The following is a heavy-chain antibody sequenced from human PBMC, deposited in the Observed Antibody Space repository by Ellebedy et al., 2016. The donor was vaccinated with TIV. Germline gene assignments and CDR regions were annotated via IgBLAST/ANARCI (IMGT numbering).Heavy chain of an antibody. D-gene: IGHD3-10*01. V-gene: IGHV2-5*02. CDR1: GFSLSTSGVG. CDR3: AHTITMVRGVITYHYYGMDV. CDR2: IYWDDDK. J-gene: IGHJ6*02. Sequence: SGPTLVXPTQTLTLTCTFSGFSLSTSGVGVGWIRQPPGKALEWLALIYWDDDKRYSPSLKSRLTITKDTSKNQVVLTMTNMDPVDTPTYYCAHTITMVRGVITYHYYGMDVWGQGTTVTVSS.